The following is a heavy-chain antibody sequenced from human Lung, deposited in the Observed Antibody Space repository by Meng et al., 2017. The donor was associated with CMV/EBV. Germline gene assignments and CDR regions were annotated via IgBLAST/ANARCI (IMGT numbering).Heavy chain of an antibody. V-gene: IGHV3-11*04. CDR1: GFRFSDYS. J-gene: IGHJ4*02. D-gene: IGHD2-21*01. CDR2: ISGSGITT. CDR3: AGTVVPAVIVVDF. Sequence: SCAASGFRFSDYSMNWVRQAPGKGLEWISYISGSGITTYSSDSVKGRFTVSRANAKNSLYLQMNSLRVEDTAIYYCAGTVVPAVIVVDFWGRGTLVTVSS.